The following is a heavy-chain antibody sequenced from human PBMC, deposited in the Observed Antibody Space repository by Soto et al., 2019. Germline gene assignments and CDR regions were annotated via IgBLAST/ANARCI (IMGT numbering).Heavy chain of an antibody. CDR1: GFTFSSYG. V-gene: IGHV3-30*18. CDR2: ISYDGSNK. D-gene: IGHD3-3*01. Sequence: GGSLRLSCAASGFTFSSYGMHWVRQAPGKGLEWVAVISYDGSNKYYADSVKGRFTISRDNSKNTLYLQMNSLRAEDTAVYYCANLPYDFWSGYLGYSGVYQYGMDVWGQGTTVTVSS. J-gene: IGHJ6*02. CDR3: ANLPYDFWSGYLGYSGVYQYGMDV.